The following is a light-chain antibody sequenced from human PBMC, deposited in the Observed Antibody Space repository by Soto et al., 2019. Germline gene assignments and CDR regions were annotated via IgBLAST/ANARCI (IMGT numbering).Light chain of an antibody. Sequence: EVVLTQSPVTLSLSPGERATLSCRASQSFRGLLAWYQQKPGQAPRLLIYDAYNRATGIPPRFSGSGSGTDFTLTINRLEPEDFAVYYCQQYGSSGTFGQGTKV. CDR2: DAY. CDR3: QQYGSSGT. V-gene: IGKV3-20*01. CDR1: QSFRGL. J-gene: IGKJ1*01.